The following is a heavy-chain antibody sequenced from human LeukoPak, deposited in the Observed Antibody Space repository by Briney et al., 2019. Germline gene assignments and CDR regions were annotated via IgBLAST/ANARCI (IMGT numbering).Heavy chain of an antibody. D-gene: IGHD3-22*01. CDR1: GFTFSTYW. J-gene: IGHJ5*02. V-gene: IGHV3-74*01. CDR2: IDSDGSSP. Sequence: PGGSLRLSCAVSGFTFSTYWMHWVRQAPGKGLVWVSRIDSDGSSPVYADSVKGRFTISRDNAKNTLYLQLNSLRAEDTAVYYCVRDRGYYDYDPWGQGTLVTVSS. CDR3: VRDRGYYDYDP.